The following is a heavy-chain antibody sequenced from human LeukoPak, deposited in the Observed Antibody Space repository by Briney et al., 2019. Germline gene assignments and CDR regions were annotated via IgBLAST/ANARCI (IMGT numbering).Heavy chain of an antibody. CDR3: AREGLGYCSGGSCYSGRYAFDI. D-gene: IGHD2-15*01. V-gene: IGHV1-8*01. CDR1: GYTFTSYD. J-gene: IGHJ3*02. Sequence: ASVKVSCKASGYTFTSYDINWVRQATGQGLEWMGWMNPNSGNTGYAQKFQGRVTMTRNTSISTAYMELSSLRSEDTAVYYCAREGLGYCSGGSCYSGRYAFDIWGQGTVVTVSS. CDR2: MNPNSGNT.